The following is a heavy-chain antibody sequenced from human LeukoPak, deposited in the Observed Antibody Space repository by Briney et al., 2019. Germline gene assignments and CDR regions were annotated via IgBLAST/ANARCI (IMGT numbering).Heavy chain of an antibody. CDR3: ARGRVGDTRYYFDY. J-gene: IGHJ4*02. V-gene: IGHV4-61*02. D-gene: IGHD1-26*01. CDR1: GGSISSGSYY. CDR2: IYTSGST. Sequence: SQTLSLTCAVSGGSISSGSYYWSWIRQPAGKGLEWIGRIYTSGSTNYNPSLKSRVTMSVDTSKNQFSLKLSSVTAADTAVYYCARGRVGDTRYYFDYWGQGTLVTVSS.